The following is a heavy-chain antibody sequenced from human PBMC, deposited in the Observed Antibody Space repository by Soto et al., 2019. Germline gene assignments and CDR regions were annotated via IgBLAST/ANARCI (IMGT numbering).Heavy chain of an antibody. CDR3: PKGEGQWELPL. CDR1: GGFVRSDP. CDR2: IIPVFGSP. V-gene: IGHV1-69*01. J-gene: IGHJ4*02. D-gene: IGHD1-7*01. Sequence: QLQLVQSGAEVKKPGSSVKVSCKASGGFVRSDPISWVRQAPGQGPEWIGGIIPVFGSPTYAEKFQGRVTITADESSRTAYLELTSLKSEDTAVYFCPKGEGQWELPLWGQGTQVTVSS.